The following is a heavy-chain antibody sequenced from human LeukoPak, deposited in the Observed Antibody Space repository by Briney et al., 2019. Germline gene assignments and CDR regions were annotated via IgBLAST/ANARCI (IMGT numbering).Heavy chain of an antibody. CDR1: GGSISSYY. V-gene: IGHV4-59*01. D-gene: IGHD5-18*01. J-gene: IGHJ4*02. CDR3: ARNGRGGYSYAYSFDS. CDR2: IYYSGST. Sequence: PSETLSLTCTVSGGSISSYYWSWIRQPPGKGLEWIGYIYYSGSTNYNPSLKSRVTISVDTSKNQFSLKLGSVTAADTAVYYCARNGRGGYSYAYSFDSWGQGALVTVSS.